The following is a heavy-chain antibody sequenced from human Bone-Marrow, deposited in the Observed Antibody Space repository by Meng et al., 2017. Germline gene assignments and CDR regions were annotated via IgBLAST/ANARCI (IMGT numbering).Heavy chain of an antibody. CDR1: GFPFIDNH. CDR3: SRSRSARSSGGLDY. J-gene: IGHJ4*02. D-gene: IGHD6-25*01. Sequence: GGSLRLSCAASGFPFIDNHMDWVRQAPGKGLERVGRIRDKNDGYATEYAASVKGRFSISRDDSNNSVYLQMNSLRIEDTAVYYCSRSRSARSSGGLDYWGQGTLVTVSS. V-gene: IGHV3-72*01. CDR2: IRDKNDGYAT.